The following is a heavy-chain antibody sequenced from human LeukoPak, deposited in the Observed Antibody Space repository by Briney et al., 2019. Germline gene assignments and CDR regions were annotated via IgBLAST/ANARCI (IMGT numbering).Heavy chain of an antibody. Sequence: SETLSLTCTVSGGSISSYYWSWSRQPPGKGLEWIGYIYYSGSTNYNPSLKSRVTISIDTSKNQFSLKLSSVTAADTAVYYCARGIAAAGTFWDYWGQGTLVTVSS. V-gene: IGHV4-59*08. D-gene: IGHD6-13*01. J-gene: IGHJ4*02. CDR1: GGSISSYY. CDR3: ARGIAAAGTFWDY. CDR2: IYYSGST.